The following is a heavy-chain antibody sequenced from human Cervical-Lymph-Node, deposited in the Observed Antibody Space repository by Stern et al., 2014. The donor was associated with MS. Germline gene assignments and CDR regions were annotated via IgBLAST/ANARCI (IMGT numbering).Heavy chain of an antibody. CDR2: IFPIFDAA. V-gene: IGHV1-69*01. CDR1: GGSFSNYT. Sequence: QVQLVQSGAEVRKPGSSVTLSCQASGGSFSNYTISWVRQAPGQGLEWMAGIFPIFDAANYAQKFRDRVTITADDATGTVSMDLTNLTSEDTAVYYCARGLQGYVYWYFDLWGRGTLVTVST. CDR3: ARGLQGYVYWYFDL. D-gene: IGHD5-12*01. J-gene: IGHJ2*01.